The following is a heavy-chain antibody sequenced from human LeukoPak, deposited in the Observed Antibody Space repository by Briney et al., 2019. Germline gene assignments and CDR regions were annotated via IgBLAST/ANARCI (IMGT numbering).Heavy chain of an antibody. J-gene: IGHJ4*02. Sequence: QPSETLSLTCAVYGVSFSGYYWNWIRQSPGEGLEWIGEINHSGSTNYNPSLKSRATISVDTSKNQFSLKLSFVTAADTAVYYCAVAGYGRRFDYWGQGTLVTVSS. CDR1: GVSFSGYY. V-gene: IGHV4-34*01. D-gene: IGHD5-18*01. CDR2: INHSGST. CDR3: AVAGYGRRFDY.